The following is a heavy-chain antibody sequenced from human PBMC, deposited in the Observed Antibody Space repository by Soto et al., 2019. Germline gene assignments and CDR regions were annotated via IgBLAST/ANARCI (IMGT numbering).Heavy chain of an antibody. CDR3: AREVSGPKHFDY. D-gene: IGHD1-26*01. CDR1: GGSISSGGYY. J-gene: IGHJ4*02. CDR2: IYYSGIT. V-gene: IGHV4-31*03. Sequence: SETLSLTCTVSGGSISSGGYYWSWIRQHPGKGLEWIAFIYYSGITYYNPSLKSRVTISVDTSKNQFSLKLSSVTAADTAVYYGAREVSGPKHFDYWGQGTLVTVSS.